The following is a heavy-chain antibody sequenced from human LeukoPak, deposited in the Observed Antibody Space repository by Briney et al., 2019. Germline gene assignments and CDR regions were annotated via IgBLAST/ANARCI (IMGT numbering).Heavy chain of an antibody. CDR3: ARGFGWNYAEDF. CDR1: GGSFRGFD. Sequence: SETLSLTRAVYGGSFRGFDWSWVRQPLGKGLEWIGEISHRGGTNYNPSLKSRVTISQHTSKNQFSLKLSSVTAADTAVYYCARGFGWNYAEDFWGQGTLVIVSS. V-gene: IGHV4-34*01. J-gene: IGHJ4*02. D-gene: IGHD1-7*01. CDR2: ISHRGGT.